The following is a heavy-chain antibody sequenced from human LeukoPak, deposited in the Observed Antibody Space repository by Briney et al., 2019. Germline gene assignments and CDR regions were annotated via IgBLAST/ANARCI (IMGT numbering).Heavy chain of an antibody. J-gene: IGHJ4*02. Sequence: GGSLRLSCAASGFTFSSYWMSWVRQAPGKGLEWVANIKQDGSEKYYVDSVKGRFTTSRDNAKNSLYLQMNSLRAEDTAVYYCARPRCSTSCPIDYWGQGTLVTVSS. CDR1: GFTFSSYW. CDR3: ARPRCSTSCPIDY. D-gene: IGHD2-2*01. CDR2: IKQDGSEK. V-gene: IGHV3-7*01.